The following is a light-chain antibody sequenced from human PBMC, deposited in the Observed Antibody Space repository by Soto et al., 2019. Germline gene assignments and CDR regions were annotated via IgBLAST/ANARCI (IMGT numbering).Light chain of an antibody. CDR2: DVS. CDR3: SSYTSSSSV. V-gene: IGLV2-14*01. CDR1: SSDVGGYNY. J-gene: IGLJ1*01. Sequence: LTQPASVSGSPGQSITIFCTGTSSDVGGYNYVSWYQQHPGKAPKLMIYDVSNRPSGVSNRFSGSKSGNTASLTISGLQAEDEADYYCSSYTSSSSVFGTGTKVTVL.